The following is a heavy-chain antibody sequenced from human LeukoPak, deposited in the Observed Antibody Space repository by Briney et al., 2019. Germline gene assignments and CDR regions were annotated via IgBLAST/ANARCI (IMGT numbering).Heavy chain of an antibody. D-gene: IGHD1-26*01. Sequence: APVKVSCKASGGTFSSYAISWVRQAPGQGLEWMGRIIPILGIANYAQKFQGRVTITADKSTSTAYMELSSLRSEDTAVYYCARDRDLDSGSYYSDYWGQGTLVTVSS. CDR3: ARDRDLDSGSYYSDY. V-gene: IGHV1-69*04. J-gene: IGHJ4*02. CDR2: IIPILGIA. CDR1: GGTFSSYA.